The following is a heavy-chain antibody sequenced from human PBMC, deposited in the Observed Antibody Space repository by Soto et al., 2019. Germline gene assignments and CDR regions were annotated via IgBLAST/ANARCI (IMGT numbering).Heavy chain of an antibody. CDR3: TTYHDSSGYYASWWFDP. CDR1: GFTFSGSA. J-gene: IGHJ5*02. V-gene: IGHV3-73*02. CDR2: IRSKANSYAT. Sequence: EVQLVESGGGLVQPGGSLKLSCAASGFTFSGSAMHWVRQASGKGLEWVGRIRSKANSYATAYAASVKGRFTISRDDSKHTAYLQMNSLKSEDTAVYYCTTYHDSSGYYASWWFDPCGQGTLVTVSS. D-gene: IGHD3-22*01.